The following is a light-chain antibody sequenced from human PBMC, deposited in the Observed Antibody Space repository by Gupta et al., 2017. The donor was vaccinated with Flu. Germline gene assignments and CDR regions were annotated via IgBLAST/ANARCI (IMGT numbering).Light chain of an antibody. CDR3: QQTYTTPPT. CDR2: AAS. CDR1: QSFTND. V-gene: IGKV1-39*01. Sequence: DIQMTQSPSSLSAFVGDRVTITCRAIQSFTNDLNRNLHWYQQKSGQAPRLLIYAASSLQSGVPSRFSGSGSGTYFTLTINNLQPEDFATYYCQQTYTTPPTFGGGTKVEI. J-gene: IGKJ4*01.